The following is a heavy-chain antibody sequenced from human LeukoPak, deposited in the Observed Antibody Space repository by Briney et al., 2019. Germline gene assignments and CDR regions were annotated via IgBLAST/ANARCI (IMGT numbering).Heavy chain of an antibody. CDR2: IYSGGST. CDR1: GFTVSSNY. D-gene: IGHD3-3*01. Sequence: PGGSLRPSCAASGFTVSSNYMSWVRQAPGKGLEWVSVIYSGGSTYYGDSVKGRFTISRDNSKNTLYLQMNSLRAEDTAVYYCARDGVALYYYYGMDAWGQGTTVTVSS. J-gene: IGHJ6*02. CDR3: ARDGVALYYYYGMDA. V-gene: IGHV3-53*01.